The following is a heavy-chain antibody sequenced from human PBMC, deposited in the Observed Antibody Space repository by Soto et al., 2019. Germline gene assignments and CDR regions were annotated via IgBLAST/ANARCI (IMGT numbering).Heavy chain of an antibody. D-gene: IGHD3-10*02. V-gene: IGHV4-30-4*01. CDR2: IYYSGST. Sequence: PSESLSLTCTVSGGSISSGDYYWSWIRQPPGKGLEWIGYIYYSGSTYYNPSLKSRVTISVDTSKNQFSLKLSSVTAADTAVYYCALFGLVTRFEIWFDPWGQGTLVTVSS. J-gene: IGHJ5*02. CDR3: ALFGLVTRFEIWFDP. CDR1: GGSISSGDYY.